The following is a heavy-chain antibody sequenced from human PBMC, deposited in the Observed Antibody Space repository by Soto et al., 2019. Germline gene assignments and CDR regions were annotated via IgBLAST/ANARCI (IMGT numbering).Heavy chain of an antibody. CDR2: ISGSGGST. J-gene: IGHJ4*02. V-gene: IGHV3-23*01. Sequence: LRLSCAASGFTFSSYAMSWVRQAPGKGLEWVSAISGSGGSTYYADSVKGRFTISRDNSKNTLYLQMNSLRAEDTAVYYCAKDLEQWLSYWFDYWGQGTLVTVSS. CDR1: GFTFSSYA. CDR3: AKDLEQWLSYWFDY. D-gene: IGHD6-19*01.